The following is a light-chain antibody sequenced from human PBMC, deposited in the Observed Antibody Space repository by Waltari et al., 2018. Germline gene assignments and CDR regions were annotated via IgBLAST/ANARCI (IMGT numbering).Light chain of an antibody. CDR3: GTWDASLTAWV. CDR2: DNF. CDR1: RSNIGDYY. Sequence: QSVLTQPPSISAAAGQTVTISCSGTRSNIGDYYVSWYQQVPETAPKILIYDNFKRPSGVSDRFSGSKSGTSATLVITGLQTGDEADYFCGTWDASLTAWVFGGGT. V-gene: IGLV1-51*01. J-gene: IGLJ3*02.